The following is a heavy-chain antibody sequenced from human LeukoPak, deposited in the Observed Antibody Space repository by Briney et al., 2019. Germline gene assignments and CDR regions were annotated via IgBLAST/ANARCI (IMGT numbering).Heavy chain of an antibody. J-gene: IGHJ4*02. V-gene: IGHV4-59*01. Sequence: SETLSLTCTVSGGSISSYYWSWIRQPPGKELEWIGYIYYSGSTNYNPSLKGRVTISVDTSKNQFSLKLRSVTAADTAVYYCASSAYGDLIFDYWGQGTLVTVSS. CDR1: GGSISSYY. D-gene: IGHD4-17*01. CDR3: ASSAYGDLIFDY. CDR2: IYYSGST.